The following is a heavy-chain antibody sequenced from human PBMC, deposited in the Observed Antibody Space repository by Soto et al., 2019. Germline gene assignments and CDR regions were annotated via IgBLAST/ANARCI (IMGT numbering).Heavy chain of an antibody. CDR2: ISWNSGSI. J-gene: IGHJ5*02. CDR3: ARENYGDYLNWFDP. CDR1: GFTFDDYA. Sequence: HPGGSLRLSCAASGFTFDDYAMHWVRQAPGKGLEWVSGISWNSGSIGYADSVKGRFTISRDNAKNSLYLQMNSLRDEDTAVYYCARENYGDYLNWFDPWGQGTLVTVSS. V-gene: IGHV3-9*01. D-gene: IGHD4-17*01.